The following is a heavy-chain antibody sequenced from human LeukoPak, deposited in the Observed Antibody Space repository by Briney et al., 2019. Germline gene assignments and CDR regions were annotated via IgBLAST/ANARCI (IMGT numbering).Heavy chain of an antibody. V-gene: IGHV3-21*01. CDR3: ASNPLIAAAGLDY. CDR2: ISSSSSYI. CDR1: GFTFSSYS. D-gene: IGHD6-13*01. J-gene: IGHJ4*02. Sequence: GGSLRLSCAASGFTFSSYSMNWVRQAPGKGLEWVSSISSSSSYIYYADSVKGRFTISRDNAKNSLYLQMNSLRAEDTAVYYCASNPLIAAAGLDYWGQGTLVTVSS.